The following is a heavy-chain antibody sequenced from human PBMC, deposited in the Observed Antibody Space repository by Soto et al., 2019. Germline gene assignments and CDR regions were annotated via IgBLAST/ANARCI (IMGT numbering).Heavy chain of an antibody. J-gene: IGHJ5*02. CDR2: IIPIFGTA. V-gene: IGHV1-69*13. CDR3: ARGIARLSPRTINWFDP. Sequence: SVKVSCKASGGTFSSYAISWVRQAPGQGLEWMGGIIPIFGTANYAQKFQGRVTITADESTSTAYMELSSLRSEDTAVYYCARGIARLSPRTINWFDPWGQGTLVTVS. CDR1: GGTFSSYA. D-gene: IGHD3-16*02.